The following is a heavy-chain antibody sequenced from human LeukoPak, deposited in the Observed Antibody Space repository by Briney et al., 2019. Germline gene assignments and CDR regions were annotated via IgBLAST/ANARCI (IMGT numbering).Heavy chain of an antibody. D-gene: IGHD3-3*01. J-gene: IGHJ4*02. V-gene: IGHV3-30*02. Sequence: GGSLRLSCAASGFTFSSYGMHWVRQAPGKGLEWVAFIRYDGSNKYYADSVKGRFTISRDNSKNTLYLQMNSLRAEDTAVYYCAETPRDHYDFWSGYYTTESNDWGQGTLVTVSS. CDR3: AETPRDHYDFWSGYYTTESND. CDR2: IRYDGSNK. CDR1: GFTFSSYG.